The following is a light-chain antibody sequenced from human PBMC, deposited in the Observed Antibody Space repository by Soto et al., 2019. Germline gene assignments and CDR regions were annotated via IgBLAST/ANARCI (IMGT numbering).Light chain of an antibody. CDR1: HLVFSGY. CDR3: QQYGGSPFT. CDR2: GAS. J-gene: IGKJ3*01. Sequence: EVVLTQSPGTLSVSPGERATLSCRASHLVFSGYLAWYQQRPGQAPRLLIYGASRRASGIPDRFSGSGSGTDFTLTISRLEPEDFAVYYCQQYGGSPFTFGPGTKVDIK. V-gene: IGKV3-20*01.